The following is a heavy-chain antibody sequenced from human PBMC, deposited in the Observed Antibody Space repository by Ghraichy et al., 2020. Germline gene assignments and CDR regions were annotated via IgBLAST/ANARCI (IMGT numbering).Heavy chain of an antibody. CDR3: AKELGDYCNGLGGN. V-gene: IGHV3-23*01. D-gene: IGHD2/OR15-2a*01. J-gene: IGHJ4*02. Sequence: GSLRLSCAASGFTFSSYAMTWVRQAPGKGLEWVSAISVRSDRAFYADSVKGRFTISRDNSKNTLYLQIASLRADDMAIYYCAKELGDYCNGLGGNWGQGTLVTVSS. CDR2: ISVRSDRA. CDR1: GFTFSSYA.